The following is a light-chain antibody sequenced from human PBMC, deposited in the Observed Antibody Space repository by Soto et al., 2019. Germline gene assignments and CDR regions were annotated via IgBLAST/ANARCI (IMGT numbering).Light chain of an antibody. V-gene: IGLV1-40*01. CDR3: QSHDSSLSAYV. CDR2: GNS. CDR1: SSNIGAGYD. Sequence: QSFLTQPPSVSGAPGQRVTISCTGSSSNIGAGYDVHWYQQLPGTAPKLLIYGNSNRPSGVPDRFSGSKSGTSASLAITGLQAEDEADFYCQSHDSSLSAYVFGTGTKLTVL. J-gene: IGLJ1*01.